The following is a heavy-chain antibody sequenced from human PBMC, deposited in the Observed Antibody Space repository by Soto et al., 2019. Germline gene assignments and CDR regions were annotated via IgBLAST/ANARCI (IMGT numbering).Heavy chain of an antibody. CDR1: GFTFSSYH. Sequence: PGGSLRLSCAASGFTFSSYHMSWVRQAPGKGLEWVSSITSSGVYYRDSVKGRFTISGDNAKNSLYLQMNSLRAEDTAVYYCARDPSGSGPDFDYWGQGILVTVSS. CDR3: ARDPSGSGPDFDY. CDR2: ITSSGV. V-gene: IGHV3-21*01. J-gene: IGHJ4*02. D-gene: IGHD3-10*01.